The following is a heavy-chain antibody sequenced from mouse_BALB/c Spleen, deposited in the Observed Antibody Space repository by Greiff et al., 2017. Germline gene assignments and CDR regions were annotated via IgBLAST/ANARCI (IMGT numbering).Heavy chain of an antibody. CDR1: GYTFSSYW. V-gene: IGHV1-9*01. CDR2: ILPGSGST. J-gene: IGHJ4*01. CDR3: ARCDYRYDGVYAMDY. D-gene: IGHD2-14*01. Sequence: QVQLQQSGAELMKPGASVKISCKATGYTFSSYWIEWVKQRPGHGLEWIGEILPGSGSTNYNEKFKGKATFTADTSSNTAYMQLSSLTSEDSAVYYCARCDYRYDGVYAMDYWGQGTSVTVSS.